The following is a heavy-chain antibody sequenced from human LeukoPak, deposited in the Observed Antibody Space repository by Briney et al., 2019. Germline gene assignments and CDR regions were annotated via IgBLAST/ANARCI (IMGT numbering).Heavy chain of an antibody. CDR3: AGIQQWSWRSFDI. V-gene: IGHV3-53*01. Sequence: GGSLRLSCAASGFTVSSNYMSWVRQAPRKGLEWVSIIYGGGSTYYTDSVRGRFTISRDNSKNTLYLQMDRLRAEDTAVYFCAGIQQWSWRSFDIWGQGTVVTVSS. J-gene: IGHJ3*02. CDR2: IYGGGST. D-gene: IGHD5-18*01. CDR1: GFTVSSNY.